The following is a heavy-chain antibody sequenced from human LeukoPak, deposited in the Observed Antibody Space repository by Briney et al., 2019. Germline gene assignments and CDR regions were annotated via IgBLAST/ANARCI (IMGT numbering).Heavy chain of an antibody. CDR2: IYRSGST. CDR3: ARGTYGYYMDV. J-gene: IGHJ6*03. V-gene: IGHV4-34*01. CDR1: VGSFNGYY. D-gene: IGHD4-17*01. Sequence: PSETLSLTCAVYVGSFNGYYWNWIRQAPGKGLEWIGSIYRSGSTFYNPSLKSRVTISLDTSKNQFSLKLSSVTAADTAVYFCARGTYGYYMDVWGKGTTVTVSS.